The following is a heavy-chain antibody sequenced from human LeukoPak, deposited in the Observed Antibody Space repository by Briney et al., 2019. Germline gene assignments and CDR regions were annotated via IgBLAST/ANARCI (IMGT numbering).Heavy chain of an antibody. Sequence: TPSQTLSLTCTVSGGSISSGSYYWRWIRQPAGKGLEWVGRIYTSGSTNYNPSLKSRVTISVDTSKNQFSLKLSSVTAADTAVYYCARVSRGGRNYGSYWGQGTLVTVSS. V-gene: IGHV4-61*02. J-gene: IGHJ4*02. CDR3: ARVSRGGRNYGSY. CDR2: IYTSGST. CDR1: GGSISSGSYY. D-gene: IGHD4-11*01.